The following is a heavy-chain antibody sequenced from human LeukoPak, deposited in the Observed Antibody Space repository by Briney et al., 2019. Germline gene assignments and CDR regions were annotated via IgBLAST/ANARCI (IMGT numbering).Heavy chain of an antibody. Sequence: GGSLRXXXXXXXXXFGAFGMHWVRQAPGKGLKWVAFIQYDGSSKYFADSVKGRFTISRDNSKNTLYLQMNSLKGEDTAVYYCAKGPPTNVAVPGTSFDYWGQGTLVTVSS. CDR3: AKGPPTNVAVPGTSFDY. J-gene: IGHJ4*02. D-gene: IGHD6-19*01. V-gene: IGHV3-30*02. CDR2: IQYDGSSK. CDR1: XXXFGAFG.